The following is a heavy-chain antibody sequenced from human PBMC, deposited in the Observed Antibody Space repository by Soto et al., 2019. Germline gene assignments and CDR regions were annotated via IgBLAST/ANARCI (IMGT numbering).Heavy chain of an antibody. Sequence: QVQLLQSGAEVKKPGASVKVSCKASGYTFTSYGISWVRQAPGQGLEWRVWISAYNGNTNYAQKLQGRVTMITATSASTAYMEPRRLRSVDTAVYYCASSLLVGYGLEGESDWGQGTLVTVSS. CDR3: ASSLLVGYGLEGESD. CDR2: ISAYNGNT. V-gene: IGHV1-18*01. J-gene: IGHJ4*02. CDR1: GYTFTSYG. D-gene: IGHD5-18*01.